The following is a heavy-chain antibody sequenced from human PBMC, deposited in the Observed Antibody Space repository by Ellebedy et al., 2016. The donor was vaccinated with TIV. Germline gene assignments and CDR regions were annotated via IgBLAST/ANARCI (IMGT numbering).Heavy chain of an antibody. CDR2: IHHSGNT. V-gene: IGHV4-59*01. Sequence: MPSETLSLTCTVSGDSISSYYWSWIRQPPGQGLEWIGDIHHSGNTHIHPSLKSRVTLSLDPSKNQFSLDLSSVTAADTATYYCARDLGRYGMDVWGQGTTVTVSS. CDR3: ARDLGRYGMDV. J-gene: IGHJ6*02. CDR1: GDSISSYY.